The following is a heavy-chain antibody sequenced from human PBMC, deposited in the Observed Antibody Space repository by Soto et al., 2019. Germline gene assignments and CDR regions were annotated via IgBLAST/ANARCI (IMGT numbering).Heavy chain of an antibody. CDR2: IPSDGSST. D-gene: IGHD2-21*02. CDR1: GFTFSYYW. CDR3: ARGDRGAFDL. Sequence: EVRLVESEGGLVQPGGSLSLSCAASGFTFSYYWMHWVRQAPGQGLLWVSRIPSDGSSTTYADSVKGRFTISRDNAKHTVSLQMNSVRVEDTGVYFCARGDRGAFDLWGQGTMVTVSS. J-gene: IGHJ3*01. V-gene: IGHV3-74*01.